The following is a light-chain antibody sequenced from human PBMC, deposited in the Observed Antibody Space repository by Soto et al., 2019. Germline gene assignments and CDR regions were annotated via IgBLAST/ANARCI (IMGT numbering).Light chain of an antibody. CDR3: CSYVGATTYV. V-gene: IGLV2-23*01. Sequence: QSALTQPASVSGSPGQSITISASETSINIGGYNAVSWYQQHPGKPPKVIVYEGIKRPSGVSDRFSGSTSGSTASLTVSGLQAEDEAEYYCCSYVGATTYVFGSGTKVTVL. CDR1: SINIGGYNA. CDR2: EGI. J-gene: IGLJ1*01.